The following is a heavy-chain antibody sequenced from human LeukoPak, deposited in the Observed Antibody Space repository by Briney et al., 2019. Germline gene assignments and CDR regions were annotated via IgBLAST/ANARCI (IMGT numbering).Heavy chain of an antibody. D-gene: IGHD5-24*01. V-gene: IGHV3-23*01. Sequence: GGSLRLSCAAPGFTFDDYAMHWVRQAPGKGLEWVSAISGSGGSTYYADSVKGRFTISRDNSKNTLYLQMNSLRAEDTAVYYCAKDDRWYYYYYYMDVWGKGTTVTVSS. CDR1: GFTFDDYA. J-gene: IGHJ6*03. CDR3: AKDDRWYYYYYYMDV. CDR2: ISGSGGST.